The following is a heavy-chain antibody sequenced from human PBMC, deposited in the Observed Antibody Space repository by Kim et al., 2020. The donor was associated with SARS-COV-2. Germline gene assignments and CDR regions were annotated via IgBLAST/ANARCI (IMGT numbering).Heavy chain of an antibody. V-gene: IGHV1-2*02. CDR1: GYTFTGYY. CDR3: ARDIGPYYDFWSGYYRVYYGMDV. D-gene: IGHD3-3*01. CDR2: INPNSGGT. J-gene: IGHJ6*02. Sequence: ASVKVSCKASGYTFTGYYMHWVRQAPGQGLEWMGWINPNSGGTNYAQKFQGRVTMTRDTSISTAYMELSRLRSDDTAVYYCARDIGPYYDFWSGYYRVYYGMDVWGQGTTVTVSS.